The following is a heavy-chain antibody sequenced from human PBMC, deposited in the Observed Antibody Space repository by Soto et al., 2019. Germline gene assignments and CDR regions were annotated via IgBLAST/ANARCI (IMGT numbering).Heavy chain of an antibody. CDR2: ISAYNGNT. CDR1: GYTFTSYG. D-gene: IGHD3-3*01. Sequence: ASVKVSCKASGYTFTSYGISWVRQAPGQGLEWMGWISAYNGNTNYAQKLQGRVTMTTDTSTSTAYMELRSLRSDDTAVYYFARDSQVLRFLEWSSKNWFDPWGQGTLVTVSS. V-gene: IGHV1-18*01. CDR3: ARDSQVLRFLEWSSKNWFDP. J-gene: IGHJ5*02.